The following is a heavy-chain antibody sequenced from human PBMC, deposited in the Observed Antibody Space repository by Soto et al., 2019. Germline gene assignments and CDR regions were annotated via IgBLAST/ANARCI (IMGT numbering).Heavy chain of an antibody. Sequence: GGSLRLSCAASGFTFSSYGMHWVRQAPGKGLEWVAVIWYDGSNKYYADSVKDRFTISRDNSKNTLYLQMNSLRAEDTAVYYCARDLTYYDFWSGSAGRHYYYYGMDVWGQGTTVTVSS. CDR3: ARDLTYYDFWSGSAGRHYYYYGMDV. CDR1: GFTFSSYG. D-gene: IGHD3-3*01. J-gene: IGHJ6*02. CDR2: IWYDGSNK. V-gene: IGHV3-33*01.